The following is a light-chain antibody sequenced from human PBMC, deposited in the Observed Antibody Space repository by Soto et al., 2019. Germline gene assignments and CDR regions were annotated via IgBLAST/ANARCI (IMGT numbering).Light chain of an antibody. CDR1: SSDVGGYNY. V-gene: IGLV2-8*01. CDR2: EVS. J-gene: IGLJ1*01. Sequence: QSVLAQPPSASGSPGQSVTISCTGTSSDVGGYNYVSWYQQHPGKAPKLMIYEVSKRPSGVPDRFSGSKSGNTASLTVSGLLPEDEADYDCSSYAGSNNLVFGTRTKVTVL. CDR3: SSYAGSNNLV.